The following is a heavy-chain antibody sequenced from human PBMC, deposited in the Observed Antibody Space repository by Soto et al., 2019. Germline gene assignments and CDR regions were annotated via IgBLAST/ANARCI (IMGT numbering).Heavy chain of an antibody. V-gene: IGHV1-69*06. CDR2: IIPILGTA. CDR1: GGTFSSYA. Sequence: QVQLVQSSAEVEKPGSSVKVSCKASGGTFSSYAISWVRQAPGQGLEWMGGIIPILGTANYAQKFQGRVTITADKSTSTAYMALIRLRSEDTAVYYSARDYYGSRSYYGVDVWGQGTTVTVSS. D-gene: IGHD3-10*01. J-gene: IGHJ6*02. CDR3: ARDYYGSRSYYGVDV.